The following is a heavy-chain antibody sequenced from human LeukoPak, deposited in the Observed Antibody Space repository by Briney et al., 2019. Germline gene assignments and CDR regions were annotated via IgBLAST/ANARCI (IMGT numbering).Heavy chain of an antibody. CDR3: TRQGGSYGPGSAFDI. D-gene: IGHD1-26*01. Sequence: GGSLRLSCAASGFTFSGSAMHWVRQASGKGLEWVGRIRSKPNNYATAYAASVKGRFTISRDDSKNTAYLQMNSLKTEDTAVYYCTRQGGSYGPGSAFDIWGQGTMVTVSS. CDR2: IRSKPNNYAT. J-gene: IGHJ3*02. CDR1: GFTFSGSA. V-gene: IGHV3-73*01.